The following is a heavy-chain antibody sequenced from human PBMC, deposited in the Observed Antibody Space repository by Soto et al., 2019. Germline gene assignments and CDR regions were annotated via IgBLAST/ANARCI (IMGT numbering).Heavy chain of an antibody. CDR2: INPNSSGT. CDR3: ARDLIVDGPDNYAMDV. J-gene: IGHJ6*02. D-gene: IGHD3-22*01. V-gene: IGHV1-2*02. Sequence: ASVKVSCKASGYSLRSNYIHWLRQAPGQGLEWLGWINPNSSGTVYAQKFQGRVTMTRDTSLTTVYMQLNRLTGDDTAVYYCARDLIVDGPDNYAMDVWGQGTTVTVSS. CDR1: GYSLRSNY.